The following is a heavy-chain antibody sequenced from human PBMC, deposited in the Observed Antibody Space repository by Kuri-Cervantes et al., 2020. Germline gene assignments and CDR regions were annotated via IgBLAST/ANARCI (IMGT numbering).Heavy chain of an antibody. CDR3: AKSSRYFDWLSNFDY. CDR2: ISYDRSNK. J-gene: IGHJ4*02. Sequence: GESLKISCAASGFTFSSYGMHWVRQAPGKGLEWVAVISYDRSNKYYADSVKGRFTISRDNSKNTLYLQMNSLRAEDTAVYYCAKSSRYFDWLSNFDYWGQGTLVTVSS. CDR1: GFTFSSYG. V-gene: IGHV3-30*18. D-gene: IGHD3-9*01.